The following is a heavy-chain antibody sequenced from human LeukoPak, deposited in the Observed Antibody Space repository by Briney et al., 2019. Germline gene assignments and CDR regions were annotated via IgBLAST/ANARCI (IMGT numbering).Heavy chain of an antibody. CDR2: IYYSGST. Sequence: KPSENLSLNCTVSGGSISSSSYYWGWIRQPPGKGLEWIGSIYYSGSTYYNPSLKSRVTISVDTSKNQFSLKLSSVTAADTAVYYCARGLTIYYFDYWGQGTLVTVSS. CDR3: ARGLTIYYFDY. D-gene: IGHD3-3*02. CDR1: GGSISSSSYY. J-gene: IGHJ4*02. V-gene: IGHV4-39*07.